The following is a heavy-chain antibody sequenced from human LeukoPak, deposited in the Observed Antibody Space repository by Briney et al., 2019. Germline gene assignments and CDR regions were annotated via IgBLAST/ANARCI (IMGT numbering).Heavy chain of an antibody. CDR1: GFTFDDYA. Sequence: PGGSLRLSCAASGFTFDDYAMHWVRQAPGKGLEWVSGITWNSGSIAYADSVKGRFTISRDNAKNSLYLQMSSLRDEDTAVYYCARGGFSRGDYWGQGTLVTVSS. D-gene: IGHD3-16*01. V-gene: IGHV3-9*01. CDR3: ARGGFSRGDY. CDR2: ITWNSGSI. J-gene: IGHJ4*02.